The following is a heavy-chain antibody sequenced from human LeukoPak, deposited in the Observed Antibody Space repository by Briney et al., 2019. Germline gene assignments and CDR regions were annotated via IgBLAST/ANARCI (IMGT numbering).Heavy chain of an antibody. CDR3: ERVSSRSYYCDS. Sequence: SETLSLTCAIPGGTISRSNWWSWVRQPPGKGLEWIGEIYHSGSTNYSPSLKRRVTISVDKSKNQFSLKVTSVAAADTAVDYCERVSSRSYYCDSWGQGTLVTVSS. J-gene: IGHJ4*02. CDR2: IYHSGST. D-gene: IGHD1-26*01. V-gene: IGHV4-4*02. CDR1: GGTISRSNW.